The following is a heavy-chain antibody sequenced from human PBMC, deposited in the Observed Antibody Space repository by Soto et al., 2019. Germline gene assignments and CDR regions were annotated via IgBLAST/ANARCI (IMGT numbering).Heavy chain of an antibody. CDR1: GFSFSSYA. J-gene: IGHJ5*02. Sequence: QVRLVESGGGVVQPGRSLRLSCTASGFSFSSYAMYWFRQPPGKGLEWVAVISHDGSNKHYADSVKGRVTVSRDNSKHSLDLQLNSLRGEDTAMYYCARDMYSSDYFVKWFEPWGQGTLVTVSS. CDR2: ISHDGSNK. CDR3: ARDMYSSDYFVKWFEP. D-gene: IGHD6-19*01. V-gene: IGHV3-30-3*01.